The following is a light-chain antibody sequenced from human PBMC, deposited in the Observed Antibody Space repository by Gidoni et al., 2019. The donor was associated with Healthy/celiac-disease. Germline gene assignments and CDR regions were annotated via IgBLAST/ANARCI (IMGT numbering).Light chain of an antibody. Sequence: ETALTQSPGTLSLSPGERATLSCRASQSVSSSYLAWYQQKPGQAPRLLIYGASSMATGIPDRFRGSGSGTDFTLTISRLEPEDFAVYYCQQYGSSPLTVGQGTKVEIK. V-gene: IGKV3-20*01. J-gene: IGKJ1*01. CDR1: QSVSSSY. CDR2: GAS. CDR3: QQYGSSPLT.